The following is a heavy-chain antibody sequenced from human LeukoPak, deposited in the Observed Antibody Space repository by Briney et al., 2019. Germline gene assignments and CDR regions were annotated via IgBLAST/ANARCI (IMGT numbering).Heavy chain of an antibody. CDR2: IHTSGST. CDR1: GGSIRNYH. Sequence: PSETLSLTCTVSGGSIRNYHWSWIRQPAGKGLEWIGQIHTSGSTNYNPPLKSRVTMSLDTPENQLSLTIRSVTAADTAVYYCARRDISSGWSFNYWGRGTLVTVSS. CDR3: ARRDISSGWSFNY. V-gene: IGHV4-4*07. D-gene: IGHD6-19*01. J-gene: IGHJ4*02.